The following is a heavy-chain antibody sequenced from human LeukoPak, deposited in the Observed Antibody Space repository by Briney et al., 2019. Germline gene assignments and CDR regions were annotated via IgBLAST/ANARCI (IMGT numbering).Heavy chain of an antibody. CDR3: ARDMIVVVRGYYYMDV. V-gene: IGHV3-7*01. J-gene: IGHJ6*03. Sequence: GGSLRLSCAASGFTFSSYWMSWVRQAPGKGLEWVANVKQDGSEKYYVDSVKGRFTISRDNAKNSLYLQMNSLRAEDTAVYYCARDMIVVVRGYYYMDVWGKGTTVTVSS. CDR1: GFTFSSYW. CDR2: VKQDGSEK. D-gene: IGHD3-22*01.